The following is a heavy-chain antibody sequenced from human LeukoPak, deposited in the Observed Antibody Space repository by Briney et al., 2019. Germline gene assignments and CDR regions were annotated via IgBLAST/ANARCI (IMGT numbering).Heavy chain of an antibody. Sequence: PGGSLRLSCAASGFTFSSYAMSWVRQAPGKGLEWVSAISGSGGSTYYADSVKGRFTISRDNAKNSLYLQMNSLRAEDTALYYCAKGLNYDILTGYYNYWGQGTLVTVSS. J-gene: IGHJ4*02. V-gene: IGHV3-23*01. CDR1: GFTFSSYA. CDR2: ISGSGGST. CDR3: AKGLNYDILTGYYNY. D-gene: IGHD3-9*01.